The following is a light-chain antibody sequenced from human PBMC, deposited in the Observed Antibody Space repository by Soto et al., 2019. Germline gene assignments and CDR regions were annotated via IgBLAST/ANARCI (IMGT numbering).Light chain of an antibody. V-gene: IGLV2-8*01. CDR2: EIT. CDR3: SSYAGGSIWV. J-gene: IGLJ3*02. Sequence: QSVLTQPPSASGSPGQSVTISCTGTSVDINYVSWFQQHPGKAPKLIICEITKRPSGLPDRFSGSKSGNTASLTVSGLQDDDEADYYCSSYAGGSIWVFGGGTKLTVL. CDR1: SVDINY.